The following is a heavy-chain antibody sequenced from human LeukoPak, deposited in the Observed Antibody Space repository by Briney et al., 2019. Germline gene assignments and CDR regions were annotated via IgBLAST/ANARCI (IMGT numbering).Heavy chain of an antibody. CDR1: GFRFSIYW. Sequence: GGSLRLSCVASGFRFSIYWMSWVRQAPGKGLEWVAAINEDGSERNYVDSVKGRFTISRDNAKNSLFLQMNSLGAEDTAVYYCAREERDTISRFDPWGQGTLVTVSS. J-gene: IGHJ5*02. CDR3: AREERDTISRFDP. V-gene: IGHV3-7*01. CDR2: INEDGSER. D-gene: IGHD5-24*01.